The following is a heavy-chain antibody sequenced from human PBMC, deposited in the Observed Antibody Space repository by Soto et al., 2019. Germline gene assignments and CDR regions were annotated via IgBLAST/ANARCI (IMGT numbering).Heavy chain of an antibody. CDR2: IWYDGSNK. J-gene: IGHJ4*02. V-gene: IGHV3-33*01. CDR3: AGASSRVSSVVAAY. CDR1: GFTFSSYG. D-gene: IGHD2-15*01. Sequence: TGGSLRLSCAASGFTFSSYGMHWFRQAPGKGLEWVAVIWYDGSNKYYADSVKGRFTISRDNSKNTLYLQMNSLRAEDTAVYYCAGASSRVSSVVAAYWGQGTLVTVSS.